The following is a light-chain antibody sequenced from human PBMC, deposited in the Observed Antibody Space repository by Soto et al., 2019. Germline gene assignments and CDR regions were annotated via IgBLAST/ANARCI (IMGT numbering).Light chain of an antibody. CDR1: QSLSSIY. CDR3: QQRNVWPPVT. J-gene: IGKJ5*01. V-gene: IGKV3-11*01. CDR2: GAF. Sequence: EIVLTQSPGTLSLSPGQGATLSCRASQSLSSIYLAWYQQKPGQAPRLLIYGAFNRATGIPARFSGSGSGTDFTLTISSLEPEDSAVYYCQQRNVWPPVTFGQGTRL.